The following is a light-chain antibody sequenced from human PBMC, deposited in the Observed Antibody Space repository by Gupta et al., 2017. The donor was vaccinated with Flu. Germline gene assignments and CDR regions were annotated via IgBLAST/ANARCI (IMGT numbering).Light chain of an antibody. CDR2: AAS. Sequence: DIQMTQSPSSLSASVGDRVTITCRASQSISSYLNWYQQKPGKAPKLLIYAASSLQSGVPSRFSGSGSGTDFTLTISRLQPEDFATYYCQQSHSTPYTFGQGTKVEIK. CDR3: QQSHSTPYT. V-gene: IGKV1-39*01. CDR1: QSISSY. J-gene: IGKJ1*01.